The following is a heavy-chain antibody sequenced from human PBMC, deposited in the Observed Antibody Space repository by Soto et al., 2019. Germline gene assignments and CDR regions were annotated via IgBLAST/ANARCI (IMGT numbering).Heavy chain of an antibody. D-gene: IGHD5-12*01. CDR1: GGSISSGDYY. V-gene: IGHV4-30-4*01. CDR3: ASDHGYNYRGGFDP. J-gene: IGHJ5*02. CDR2: IYYSGST. Sequence: KPSETLSLTCTVSGGSISSGDYYWSWIRQPPGKGLEWIGYIYYSGSTYYNPSLKSRVTISVDTSKNQFSLKLSPVTAADTAVYYCASDHGYNYRGGFDPWGQGTLVTVSS.